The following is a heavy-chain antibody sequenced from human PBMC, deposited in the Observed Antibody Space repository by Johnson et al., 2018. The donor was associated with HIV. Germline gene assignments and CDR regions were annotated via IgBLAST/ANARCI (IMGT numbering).Heavy chain of an antibody. D-gene: IGHD5-24*01. Sequence: EVQLMESGGGLVQPGGSPRLSCAASGFTVSSNYMSWVRQSPGRGLAWVSAISGSGGSTYYADSVKGRFTISRDNSKNTLYLQMNSLRAEDTAVYYCTTSGRRDGYNYAGDAFDIWGQGTMVTVSS. CDR1: GFTVSSNY. V-gene: IGHV3-23*01. CDR3: TTSGRRDGYNYAGDAFDI. J-gene: IGHJ3*02. CDR2: ISGSGGST.